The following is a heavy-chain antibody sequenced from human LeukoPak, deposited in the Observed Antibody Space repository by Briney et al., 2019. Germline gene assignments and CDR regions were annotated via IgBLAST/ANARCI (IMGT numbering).Heavy chain of an antibody. Sequence: KPSETLSLTCAVYGGSFSGYYWSWIRQPPGKGLEGIGEINHSGSTNYNPSLKSRVTISVDTSKNQFSPKLRSVTAADTAVYYCARRGVVGLVTWGQGTLVTVSS. D-gene: IGHD3-3*01. V-gene: IGHV4-34*01. J-gene: IGHJ4*02. CDR3: ARRGVVGLVT. CDR1: GGSFSGYY. CDR2: INHSGST.